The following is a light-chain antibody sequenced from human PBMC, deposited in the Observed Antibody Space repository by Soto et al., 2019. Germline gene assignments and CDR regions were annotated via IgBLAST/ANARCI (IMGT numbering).Light chain of an antibody. CDR3: SAYAGSNIVV. Sequence: QSVLTQPPSASGSPGQSVTISCTGTSSDVGGYNYVSWYQQHPGKAPKLMIYEVSKRPSGVPVRFSGSKSGNSASLTVSGLQAEDEADYYCSAYAGSNIVVFGGGTKVTVL. CDR2: EVS. V-gene: IGLV2-8*01. CDR1: SSDVGGYNY. J-gene: IGLJ2*01.